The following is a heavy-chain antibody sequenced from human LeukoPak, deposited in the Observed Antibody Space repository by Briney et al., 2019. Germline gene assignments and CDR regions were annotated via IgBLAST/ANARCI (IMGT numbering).Heavy chain of an antibody. J-gene: IGHJ3*02. V-gene: IGHV3-48*04. Sequence: PGGSLRLSCAASGFTFSSYSMNWVRQAPGKGLEWVSYISSSSSTIYYADSVKGRFTISRDNAKNPLYLQMNSLRAEDTAVYYCSRENTPEAAAGRRGGFDIWGQGTMVTVSS. CDR1: GFTFSSYS. CDR2: ISSSSSTI. D-gene: IGHD6-13*01. CDR3: SRENTPEAAAGRRGGFDI.